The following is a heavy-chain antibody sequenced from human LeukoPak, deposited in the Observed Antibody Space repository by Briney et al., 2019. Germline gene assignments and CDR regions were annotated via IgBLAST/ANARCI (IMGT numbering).Heavy chain of an antibody. V-gene: IGHV3-48*03. Sequence: PGGSLRLSCAASGFTFSSYEMNWVRQAPGKGLEWVSYISSSGSTIYYAASVKGRFTISRANSKNTLYLQMSILRPEATSVYYCVRRPTSWYFDYWGQGTLVTVSS. CDR3: VRRPTSWYFDY. D-gene: IGHD2-2*01. CDR1: GFTFSSYE. CDR2: ISSSGSTI. J-gene: IGHJ4*02.